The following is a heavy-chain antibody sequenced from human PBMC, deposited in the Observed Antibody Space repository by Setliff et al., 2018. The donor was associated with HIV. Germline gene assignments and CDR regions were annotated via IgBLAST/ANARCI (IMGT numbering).Heavy chain of an antibody. CDR3: TTTTIGYCSSTNCYAGDY. V-gene: IGHV3-7*03. CDR1: GFTFSSSW. D-gene: IGHD2-2*01. CDR2: IKQDGSQK. J-gene: IGHJ4*02. Sequence: PGGSLRLSCAASGFTFSSSWMNWVRQAPGKGLEWVANIKQDGSQKYYVDSVKGRFTISRDNAKNSLYLQMNSLRAEDTAVYYCTTTTIGYCSSTNCYAGDYRGQGTLVTVSS.